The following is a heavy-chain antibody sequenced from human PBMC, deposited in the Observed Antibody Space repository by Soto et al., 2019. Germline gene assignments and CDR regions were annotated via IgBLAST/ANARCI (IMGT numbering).Heavy chain of an antibody. Sequence: EVQLVESGGGLVQPGGSLRLSCAASGFTFSSYWMHWVRQAPGKGLVWVSRINSDGSSTSYADSVKGRFTISRDNAKNTLYLQMNSLRAEDTAVYYCARGPWYYDFWRRDSFDYWGQGTLVTVSS. D-gene: IGHD3-3*01. CDR3: ARGPWYYDFWRRDSFDY. CDR1: GFTFSSYW. V-gene: IGHV3-74*01. J-gene: IGHJ4*02. CDR2: INSDGSST.